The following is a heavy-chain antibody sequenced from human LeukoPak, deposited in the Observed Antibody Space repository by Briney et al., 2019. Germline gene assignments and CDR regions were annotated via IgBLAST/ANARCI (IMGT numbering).Heavy chain of an antibody. J-gene: IGHJ4*02. CDR2: ISGSGGST. CDR3: AKERGTGMIVVVETVDY. CDR1: GFTFSSYA. Sequence: GGSLRLSCAASGFTFSSYAMSWVRQAPGKGLEWVSAISGSGGSTYYADSVKGRFTISRDNSKNTLYLQMNSLRAEDTAVYYCAKERGTGMIVVVETVDYWGQGTLVTVSS. D-gene: IGHD3-22*01. V-gene: IGHV3-23*01.